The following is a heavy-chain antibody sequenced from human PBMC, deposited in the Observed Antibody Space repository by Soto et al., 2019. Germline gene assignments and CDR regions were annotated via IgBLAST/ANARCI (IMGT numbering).Heavy chain of an antibody. Sequence: ASVKVSCKASGYTFTSYAMHWVRQAPGQRLEWMGWINAGNGNTKYSQKFQGRVTITRDTSASTAYMELSSLRSEDTAVYYCAREPTYSSSAGYFDYWGQGTLVTV. CDR2: INAGNGNT. J-gene: IGHJ4*02. D-gene: IGHD6-6*01. CDR1: GYTFTSYA. V-gene: IGHV1-3*01. CDR3: AREPTYSSSAGYFDY.